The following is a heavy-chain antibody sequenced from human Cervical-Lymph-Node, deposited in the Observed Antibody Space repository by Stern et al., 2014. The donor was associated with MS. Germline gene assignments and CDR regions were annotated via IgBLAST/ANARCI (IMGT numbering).Heavy chain of an antibody. CDR2: ISVYNGNI. D-gene: IGHD1-26*01. CDR3: TRDRGIMGTTTGDY. V-gene: IGHV1-18*01. CDR1: GFNFSNYG. Sequence: VQLVESGAEVKKPGASVKVSCKASGFNFSNYGLSWVRQAPGQGLEWMGWISVYNGNIDFAQKFQGRLTMTTDTSTSTVYMEPRSLRSDDTAVYYCTRDRGIMGTTTGDYWGQGTLVSVSS. J-gene: IGHJ4*02.